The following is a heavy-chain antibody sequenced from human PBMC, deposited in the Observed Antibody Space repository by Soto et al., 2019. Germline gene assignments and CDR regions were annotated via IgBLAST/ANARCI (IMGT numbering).Heavy chain of an antibody. J-gene: IGHJ6*02. CDR2: INAGNGNT. CDR1: GYTFTGYA. Sequence: ASVKVSCKASGYTFTGYAMHWVRQAPGQRLEWMGWINAGNGNTKYSQKFQGRVTITRDTSASTAYMELSSLRSEDTAVYYCATGISGVRGAYYYYGMDVWGQGTTVTVSS. D-gene: IGHD3-10*01. V-gene: IGHV1-3*01. CDR3: ATGISGVRGAYYYYGMDV.